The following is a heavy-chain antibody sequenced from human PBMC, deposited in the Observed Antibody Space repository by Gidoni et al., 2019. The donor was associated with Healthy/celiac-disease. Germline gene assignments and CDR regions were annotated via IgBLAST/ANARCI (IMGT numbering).Heavy chain of an antibody. J-gene: IGHJ6*02. CDR1: GGSFSGYY. CDR2: INHSGST. V-gene: IGHV4-34*01. Sequence: QVQLQQWGAGLLKPSETLSLTCAVYGGSFSGYYWSWIRQPPGKGLEWIGEINHSGSTNYNPSLKSRVTISVDTSKNQFSLKLSSVTAADTAVYYCARERGANYYGSGSYTQGLLRSRYGMDVWGQGTTVTVSS. D-gene: IGHD3-10*01. CDR3: ARERGANYYGSGSYTQGLLRSRYGMDV.